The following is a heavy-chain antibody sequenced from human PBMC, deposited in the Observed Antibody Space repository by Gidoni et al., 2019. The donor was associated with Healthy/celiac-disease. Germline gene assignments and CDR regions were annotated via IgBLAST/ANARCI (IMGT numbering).Heavy chain of an antibody. D-gene: IGHD4-4*01. CDR1: GGTFSSYA. J-gene: IGHJ6*03. CDR3: ARGPTVTYYYYMDV. CDR2: IIPIFGTA. V-gene: IGHV1-69*06. Sequence: QVQLVQSGAEVKKPGSSVTVSCKASGGTFSSYAISWVRQAPGQGLEWMGGIIPIFGTANYAQKFQGRVTITADKSTSTAYMELSSLRSEDTAVYYCARGPTVTYYYYMDVWGKGTTVTVSS.